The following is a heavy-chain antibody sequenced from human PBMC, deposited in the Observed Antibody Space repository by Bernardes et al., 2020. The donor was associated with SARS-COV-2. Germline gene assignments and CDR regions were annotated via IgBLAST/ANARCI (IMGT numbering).Heavy chain of an antibody. CDR1: GFSFSDYW. CDR3: TRGPLSGYGSFGV. CDR2: INGGGSSV. V-gene: IGHV3-74*01. D-gene: IGHD5-12*01. J-gene: IGHJ4*02. Sequence: GYLRLSCAASGFSFSDYWMHWVRHAPGKGLMWVSRINGGGSSVNYADSVKGRFTISRDNAKNTLYLQMSSLSAEDTAVYYCTRGPLSGYGSFGVWGQGTLVTVSS.